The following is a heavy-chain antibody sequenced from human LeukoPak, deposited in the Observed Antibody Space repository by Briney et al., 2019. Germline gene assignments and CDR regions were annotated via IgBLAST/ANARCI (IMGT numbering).Heavy chain of an antibody. J-gene: IGHJ4*02. CDR3: ARLSASTYSGYPEMWAYYFDY. CDR1: GYTFTSYY. D-gene: IGHD5-12*01. CDR2: INPSGGST. V-gene: IGHV1-46*01. Sequence: ASVKVSCKASGYTFTSYYMHWVRQAPGQGLEWMGIINPSGGSTGYAQKFQGRVTMTRDTSTSTVYMELSSLRSEDTAVYYCARLSASTYSGYPEMWAYYFDYWGQGTLVTVSS.